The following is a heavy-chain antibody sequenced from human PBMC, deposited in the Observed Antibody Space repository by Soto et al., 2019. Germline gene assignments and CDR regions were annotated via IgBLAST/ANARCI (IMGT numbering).Heavy chain of an antibody. CDR1: GFTFSSYA. CDR2: ISYDGSNK. Sequence: QVQLVESGGGVVQPGRSLRLSCAASGFTFSSYAMHWVRQAPGKGLEWVAVISYDGSNKYYADSVKGRFTISRDNSKNTLYLQMNSLRAEDTAVYYCARVHYYDSSGYYGGDFDYWGQGTLVTVSS. D-gene: IGHD3-22*01. CDR3: ARVHYYDSSGYYGGDFDY. J-gene: IGHJ4*02. V-gene: IGHV3-30-3*01.